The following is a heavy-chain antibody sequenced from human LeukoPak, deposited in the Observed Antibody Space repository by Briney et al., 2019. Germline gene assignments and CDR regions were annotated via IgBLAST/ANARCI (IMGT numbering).Heavy chain of an antibody. CDR2: ISAYDGNT. D-gene: IGHD1-26*01. J-gene: IGHJ3*02. CDR3: ARDFHPFKWELLQGWYAFDI. V-gene: IGHV1-18*01. Sequence: GASVKVSCKASGYTFTSYGISWVRQAPGQGLEWMGWISAYDGNTNYAQKLQGRVTITTDTSTGTAYMELRSLRSDDTAVYYCARDFHPFKWELLQGWYAFDIWGQGTMVTVSS. CDR1: GYTFTSYG.